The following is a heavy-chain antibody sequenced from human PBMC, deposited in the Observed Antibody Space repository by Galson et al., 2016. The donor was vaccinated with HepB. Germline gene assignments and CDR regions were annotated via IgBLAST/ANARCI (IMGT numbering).Heavy chain of an antibody. CDR1: GFSLSTYW. V-gene: IGHV5-51*01. Sequence: QSGAEVKKPGESLKISCEGSGFSLSTYWIGWVRQMPGKGLEWMGTIYAGASDTRYSPSFQGQVTISVDKSINTAYLQWSRLEASDTAMYYCARGLVFVSNWYYDLWGRGTLVTVSS. CDR3: ARGLVFVSNWYYDL. CDR2: IYAGASDT. J-gene: IGHJ2*01. D-gene: IGHD2-15*01.